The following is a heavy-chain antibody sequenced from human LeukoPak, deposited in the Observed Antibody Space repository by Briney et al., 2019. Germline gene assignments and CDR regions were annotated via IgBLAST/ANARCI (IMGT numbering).Heavy chain of an antibody. CDR2: IIPIFGTA. CDR3: ARRAGYSSSWLRGSFDY. Sequence: SVKVSCKASGYTFTGYYMHWVRQAPGQGLEWMGGIIPIFGTANYAQKFQGRVTITADESTSTAYMELSRLRSDDTAVYYCARRAGYSSSWLRGSFDYWGQGTLVTVSS. CDR1: GYTFTGYY. J-gene: IGHJ4*02. D-gene: IGHD6-13*01. V-gene: IGHV1-69*13.